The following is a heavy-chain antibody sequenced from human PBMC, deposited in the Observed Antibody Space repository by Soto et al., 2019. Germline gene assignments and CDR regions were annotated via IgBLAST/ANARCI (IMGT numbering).Heavy chain of an antibody. D-gene: IGHD6-19*01. CDR3: AKKKTGYSSGWYWFDY. Sequence: GGAPRLSFAAPWFSFRSFGMHRVPPAPGQGLEWVAVISYDGSNKYYADSVKGRFTISRDNSKNTLYLQMNSLRAEDTAVYYCAKKKTGYSSGWYWFDYWGQGTLVTVSS. J-gene: IGHJ4*02. V-gene: IGHV3-30*18. CDR1: WFSFRSFG. CDR2: ISYDGSNK.